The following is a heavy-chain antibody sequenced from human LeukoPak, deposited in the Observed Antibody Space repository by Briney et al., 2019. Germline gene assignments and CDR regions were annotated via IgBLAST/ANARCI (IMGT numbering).Heavy chain of an antibody. V-gene: IGHV4-39*01. J-gene: IGHJ6*03. CDR2: IYYSGST. CDR3: ARHVSGYSGYDFLGYYYYYMDV. D-gene: IGHD5-12*01. CDR1: GGSISSSSYY. Sequence: SETLSLTCTVSGGSISSSSYYWGWIRQPPGKGLEWIGSIYYSGSTYYNPSLKSRVTISVDTYKNQFSLKLSSVTAADTAVYYCARHVSGYSGYDFLGYYYYYMDVWGKGTTVTISS.